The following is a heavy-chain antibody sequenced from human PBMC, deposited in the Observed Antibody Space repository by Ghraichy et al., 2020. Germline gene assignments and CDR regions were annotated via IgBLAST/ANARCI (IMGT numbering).Heavy chain of an antibody. CDR2: IYYSGST. V-gene: IGHV4-59*01. J-gene: IGHJ6*02. CDR1: GGSISSYY. D-gene: IGHD5-18*01. Sequence: SQTLSLTCTVSGGSISSYYWSWIRQPPGKGLEWIGYIYYSGSTNYNPSLKSRVTISVDTSKNQFSLKLSSVTAADTAVYYCARARRGGPWIQSYGMDVWGQGTTVTVSS. CDR3: ARARRGGPWIQSYGMDV.